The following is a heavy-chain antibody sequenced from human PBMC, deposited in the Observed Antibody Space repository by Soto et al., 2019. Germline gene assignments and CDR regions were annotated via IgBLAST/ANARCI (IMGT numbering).Heavy chain of an antibody. CDR3: ARDYYSSNWENGYYYYAMDV. J-gene: IGHJ6*02. D-gene: IGHD6-13*01. V-gene: IGHV3-21*01. CDR1: GFTFSSYS. Sequence: GGSLRLSCAASGFTFSSYSMNWVRQAQGKGLEWVSSISSSSSYIYYADSVKGRFTISRDNAKNSLYLQMNSLRAEDTAVYYCARDYYSSNWENGYYYYAMDVWGQGTTVTVSS. CDR2: ISSSSSYI.